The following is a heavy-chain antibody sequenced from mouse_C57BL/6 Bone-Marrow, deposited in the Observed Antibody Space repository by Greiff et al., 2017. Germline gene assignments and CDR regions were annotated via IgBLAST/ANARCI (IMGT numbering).Heavy chain of an antibody. CDR1: GFNIKDDY. CDR3: SSFDGNYFDF. D-gene: IGHD2-3*01. CDR2: SDTEIGDT. V-gene: IGHV14-4*01. Sequence: VQLQQSGAELVRPGASVKLSCTASGFNIKDDYIHWVKQRPEQGLEWIGWSDTEIGDTECASKFQGKATITSDTSSNTAYLQLSSLTSEDTAVYYCSSFDGNYFDFWGQGTPLTVAS. J-gene: IGHJ2*01.